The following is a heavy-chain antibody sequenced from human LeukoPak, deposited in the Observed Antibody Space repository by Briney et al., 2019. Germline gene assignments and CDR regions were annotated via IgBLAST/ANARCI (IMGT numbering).Heavy chain of an antibody. CDR3: ARDGTAARLVY. CDR1: GGTFSSYA. J-gene: IGHJ4*02. Sequence: ASVKVSCKASGGTFSSYAISWVRQAPGQGLEWMGIINPSGGSTSYAQKFQGRVTMTRDMSTSTVYMELSSLRSEDTAVYYCARDGTAARLVYWGQGTLVTVSS. V-gene: IGHV1-46*01. CDR2: INPSGGST. D-gene: IGHD6-6*01.